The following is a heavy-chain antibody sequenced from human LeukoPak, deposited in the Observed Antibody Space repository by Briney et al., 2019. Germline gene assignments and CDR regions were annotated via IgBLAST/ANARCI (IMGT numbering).Heavy chain of an antibody. V-gene: IGHV4-34*01. J-gene: IGHJ6*03. Sequence: SETLSLTCAVYGGSFSGYYWSWIRQPPGKGLEWIGEINHSGSTNYNPSLKSRVTISVDTSKNQFSLKLSSVTAADTAVYYCARGYIYYYDSSGYFHYYYYYMDVWGKGTTVTVSS. CDR3: ARGYIYYYDSSGYFHYYYYYMDV. CDR2: INHSGST. CDR1: GGSFSGYY. D-gene: IGHD3-22*01.